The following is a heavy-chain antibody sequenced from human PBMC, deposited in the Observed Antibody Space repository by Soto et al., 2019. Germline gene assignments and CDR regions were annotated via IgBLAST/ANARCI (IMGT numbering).Heavy chain of an antibody. CDR2: ISYDGSNK. V-gene: IGHV3-30-3*01. CDR3: ARDRDYDFWSGYVY. CDR1: GFTFSSYA. D-gene: IGHD3-3*01. Sequence: QVQLVESGGGVVQPGRSLRLSCAASGFTFSSYAMHWVRQAPGKGLEWVAVISYDGSNKYYADSVKGRFTISRDNSKNTLYLQMNSLRAEDTAVYYCARDRDYDFWSGYVYWGQGTLATVSS. J-gene: IGHJ4*02.